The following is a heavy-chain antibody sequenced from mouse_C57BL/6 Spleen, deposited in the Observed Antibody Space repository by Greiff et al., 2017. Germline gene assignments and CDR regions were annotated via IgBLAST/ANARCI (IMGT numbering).Heavy chain of an antibody. CDR1: GYAFSSYW. Sequence: VQLQQSGAELVKPGASVKISCKASGYAFSSYWMNWVKQRPGKGLEWIGQIYPGDGDTNYNGKFKGKATLTADKSSSTAYMQLSSLTSEDSAVYFCARDGITMRYFDYWGQGTTLTVSS. CDR2: IYPGDGDT. V-gene: IGHV1-80*01. D-gene: IGHD2-4*01. CDR3: ARDGITMRYFDY. J-gene: IGHJ2*01.